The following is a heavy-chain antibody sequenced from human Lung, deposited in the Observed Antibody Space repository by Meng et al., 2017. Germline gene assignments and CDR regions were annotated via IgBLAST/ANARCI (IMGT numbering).Heavy chain of an antibody. CDR2: IDPKSGDT. V-gene: IGHV1-2*06. CDR1: GYNFPDYY. CDR3: ARDEDISAAGKLFGDY. J-gene: IGHJ4*02. Sequence: QGQLVQLGPEVKKPGASVTVSCKPSGYNFPDYYIHWVRLAPGQGLEWMGHIDPKSGDTRYAQKFQGRVTMTGDTSIGTAYMELTGLRSDDTALYYCARDEDISAAGKLFGDYWGQGTLVTVSS. D-gene: IGHD6-13*01.